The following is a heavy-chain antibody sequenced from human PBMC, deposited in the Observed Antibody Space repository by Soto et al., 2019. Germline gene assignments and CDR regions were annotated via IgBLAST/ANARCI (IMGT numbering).Heavy chain of an antibody. V-gene: IGHV1-18*01. CDR2: ISAYNGNT. J-gene: IGHJ5*02. CDR3: ARDFYYYGSGSPRLGNWFDP. CDR1: GYTFTSYG. D-gene: IGHD3-10*01. Sequence: ASVKVSCKASGYTFTSYGISWVRQAPGQGLEWMGWISAYNGNTNYAQKLQGRVTMTTDTSTSTAYMELRSLRSDDTAVYYCARDFYYYGSGSPRLGNWFDPWGQGTLVTVSS.